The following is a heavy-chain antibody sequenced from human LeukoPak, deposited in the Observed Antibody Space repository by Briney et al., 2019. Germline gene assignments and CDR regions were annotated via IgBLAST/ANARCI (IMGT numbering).Heavy chain of an antibody. D-gene: IGHD3-10*01. CDR1: GGSISSYY. CDR2: ISYSGST. V-gene: IGHV4-59*01. Sequence: SETLSLTCTVSGGSISSYYWSWIRQPPGKGLEWIGYISYSGSTNYNPSLKCRVTISVDTSKNQFSLKLSSVTAADTAVYYCAREGRPPYYYYGMDVWGKGTTVTVSS. J-gene: IGHJ6*04. CDR3: AREGRPPYYYYGMDV.